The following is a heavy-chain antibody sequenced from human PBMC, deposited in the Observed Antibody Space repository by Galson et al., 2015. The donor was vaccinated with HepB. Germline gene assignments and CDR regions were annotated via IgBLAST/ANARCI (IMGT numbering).Heavy chain of an antibody. CDR2: INSDGSST. J-gene: IGHJ4*02. V-gene: IGHV3-74*01. CDR1: GFTFSSYW. Sequence: SLRLSCAASGFTFSSYWMHWVRKAPGKGLVWVSRINSDGSSTSYADSVKGRFTISRDNAKNTLYLQMNSLRAEDTAVYYCARESYDFWSGSIDYWGQGTLVTVSS. CDR3: ARESYDFWSGSIDY. D-gene: IGHD3-3*01.